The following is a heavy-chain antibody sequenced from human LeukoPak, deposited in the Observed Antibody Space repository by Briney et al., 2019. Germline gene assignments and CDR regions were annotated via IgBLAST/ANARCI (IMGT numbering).Heavy chain of an antibody. CDR1: GGTFSSYA. Sequence: GASVKVSCKASGGTFSSYAISWVRQAPGQGLEWMGGIIPILGTANYAQKFQGRVTITADESTSTAYMELSSLRSEDTAVYYCARGTPFDSSGYHYYFDYWGQGTLVTVSS. CDR3: ARGTPFDSSGYHYYFDY. J-gene: IGHJ4*02. D-gene: IGHD3-22*01. CDR2: IIPILGTA. V-gene: IGHV1-69*13.